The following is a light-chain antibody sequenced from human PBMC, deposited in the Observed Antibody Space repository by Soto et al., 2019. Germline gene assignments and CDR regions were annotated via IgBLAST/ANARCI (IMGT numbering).Light chain of an antibody. CDR1: QSIGSW. CDR2: KAS. Sequence: DIQMTQSPSTLSASVGDRVTITCRASQSIGSWLDWYQQKPGKAPKVVIYKASVLESGVPSRFSGSGSGTECTLTISSLQPDDSANYYCQQYNSYPLTFGGGTKVEIK. J-gene: IGKJ4*01. CDR3: QQYNSYPLT. V-gene: IGKV1-5*03.